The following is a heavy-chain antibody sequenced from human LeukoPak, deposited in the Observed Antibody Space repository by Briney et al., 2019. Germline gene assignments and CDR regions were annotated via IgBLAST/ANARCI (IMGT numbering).Heavy chain of an antibody. J-gene: IGHJ4*02. V-gene: IGHV4-39*01. D-gene: IGHD3-10*01. CDR2: IYYSGST. CDR3: ATYDYYGSGSYYNFDH. Sequence: SETLSLTCTVSGGSMSSSSYYWGWIRQPPGKGLEWIGSIYYSGSTYCNPSLESRVTISADTSKNQFSLKLSSVTAADTAVYYCATYDYYGSGSYYNFDHWGQGTLVTVSS. CDR1: GGSMSSSSYY.